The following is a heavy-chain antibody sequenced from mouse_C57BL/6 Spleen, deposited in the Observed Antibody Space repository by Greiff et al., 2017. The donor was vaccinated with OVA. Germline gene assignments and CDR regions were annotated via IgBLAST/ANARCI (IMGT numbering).Heavy chain of an antibody. CDR2: IDPSDSYT. Sequence: QVQLQQPGAELVMPGASVKLSCKASGFTFTSYWMHWVKQRPGQGLEWIGEIDPSDSYTNYKQKFKGKSTLTVDKSSSTAYMQLSSLTSEDSAVYYCARGLSNLFAYWGQGTLVTVSA. CDR3: ARGLSNLFAY. J-gene: IGHJ3*01. D-gene: IGHD2-5*01. V-gene: IGHV1-69*01. CDR1: GFTFTSYW.